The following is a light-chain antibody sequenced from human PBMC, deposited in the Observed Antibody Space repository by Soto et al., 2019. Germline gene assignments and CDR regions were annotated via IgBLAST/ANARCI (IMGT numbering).Light chain of an antibody. J-gene: IGKJ1*01. CDR2: GAS. CDR1: QSVTSNH. Sequence: EIVLTQSLDTLSVSPGERTTLSCRASQSVTSNHVAWYQQKPGQAPRLLVYGASTKATDMPGRFSGRGSGTEFTLTINNLQSEDFAVYYCQQYRNWPRTFGQGTKVDIK. V-gene: IGKV3-15*01. CDR3: QQYRNWPRT.